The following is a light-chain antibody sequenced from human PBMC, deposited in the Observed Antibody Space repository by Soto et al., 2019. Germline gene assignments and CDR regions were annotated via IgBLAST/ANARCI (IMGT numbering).Light chain of an antibody. J-gene: IGKJ2*01. CDR3: QQYNKTYST. V-gene: IGKV1-5*01. Sequence: DIQMTQSPSTLSASVGDRVIITCRASQSIGSWLAWFQQKPGKAPNLLIYDASSLESGVPSRFSGSGSGTEFTLTISILQPDDFATYYCQQYNKTYSTFGQGTKLEIK. CDR2: DAS. CDR1: QSIGSW.